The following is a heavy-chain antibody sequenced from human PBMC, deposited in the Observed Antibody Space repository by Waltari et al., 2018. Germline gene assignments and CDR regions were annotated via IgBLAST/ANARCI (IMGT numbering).Heavy chain of an antibody. Sequence: QVQLQQWGAGLLKPSETLSLTCAVYGGSFSGYYWSWIRQPPGKGLEWIGEINHSGSTNYNPSLKSRVTISVDTSKNQFSLQLNSVTPEDTAVYYCASSLSSSDIPFDYWGQGTLVTVSS. V-gene: IGHV4-34*01. CDR1: GGSFSGYY. CDR3: ASSLSSSDIPFDY. D-gene: IGHD2-2*02. CDR2: INHSGST. J-gene: IGHJ4*02.